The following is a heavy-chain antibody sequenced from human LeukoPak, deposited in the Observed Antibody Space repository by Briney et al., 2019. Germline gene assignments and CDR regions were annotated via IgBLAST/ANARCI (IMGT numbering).Heavy chain of an antibody. V-gene: IGHV3-30*02. J-gene: IGHJ4*02. CDR2: IRYDGSNK. Sequence: GGSLRLSCAASGFTFSRYWMSWVRQAPGKGLEWVAFIRYDGSNKYYADSVKGRFTISRDNSKNTLYLQMNSLRAEDTAVYYCAKDMSGGDCPDYWGQGTLVTVSS. CDR3: AKDMSGGDCPDY. D-gene: IGHD2-21*02. CDR1: GFTFSRYW.